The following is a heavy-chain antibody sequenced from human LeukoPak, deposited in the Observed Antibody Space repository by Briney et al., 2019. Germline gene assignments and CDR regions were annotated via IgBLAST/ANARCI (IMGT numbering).Heavy chain of an antibody. CDR1: GGTFSSYA. CDR3: ARRGDSSGYYYDPPNWFDP. Sequence: EASVKVSCKASGGTFSSYAISWVRQAPGQGLEWMGGIIPIFGTANYAQKFQGRVTITADKSTSTAYMELSSLRSEDTAVYYCARRGDSSGYYYDPPNWFDPWGQGTLVTVSS. D-gene: IGHD3-22*01. CDR2: IIPIFGTA. J-gene: IGHJ5*02. V-gene: IGHV1-69*06.